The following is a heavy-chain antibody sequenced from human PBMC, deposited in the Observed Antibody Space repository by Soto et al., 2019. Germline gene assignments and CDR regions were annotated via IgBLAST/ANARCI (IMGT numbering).Heavy chain of an antibody. J-gene: IGHJ4*02. CDR1: GGSISSFY. V-gene: IGHV4-59*01. D-gene: IGHD4-17*01. CDR3: ARDPRIYSDPYYFDY. Sequence: PSETLSLTCTVSGGSISSFYWGWIRQPPGKGLEWIGYIYYYGNTNYNPSLKSRVTISADTSKNQFSLKLSSVTAADTAVYYCARDPRIYSDPYYFDYWGQGTLVTVSS. CDR2: IYYYGNT.